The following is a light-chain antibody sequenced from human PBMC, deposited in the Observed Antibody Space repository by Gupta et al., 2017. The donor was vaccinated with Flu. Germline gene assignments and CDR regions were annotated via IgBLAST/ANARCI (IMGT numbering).Light chain of an antibody. Sequence: DAVLTQSPLSLPVIFGQPASITCRSSQSLVHRNGNTYLTWCQQRPGQSPRRLIYRVSNRDSGVPDGFSGSGSGTDFTLKISRVEAEDVGVYYCMQGTHLQTCGQGTKVEIK. CDR2: RVS. CDR3: MQGTHLQT. V-gene: IGKV2-30*02. CDR1: QSLVHRNGNTY. J-gene: IGKJ1*01.